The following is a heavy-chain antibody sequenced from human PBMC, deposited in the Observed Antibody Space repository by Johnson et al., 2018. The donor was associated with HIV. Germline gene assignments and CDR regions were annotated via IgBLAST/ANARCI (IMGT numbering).Heavy chain of an antibody. D-gene: IGHD5-24*01. CDR1: GFTFSSYG. CDR2: IWYDGSNK. Sequence: QVQLVESGGGLVQPGGSLRLSCAASGFTFSSYGMHWVRQAPGKGLEWVAVIWYDGSNKYYADSVKGRFTISRDNSKNTLYLQMNSLRAEDTAGYYCARGRDGYNADAFDIWGQGTMVTVSS. V-gene: IGHV3-33*01. J-gene: IGHJ3*02. CDR3: ARGRDGYNADAFDI.